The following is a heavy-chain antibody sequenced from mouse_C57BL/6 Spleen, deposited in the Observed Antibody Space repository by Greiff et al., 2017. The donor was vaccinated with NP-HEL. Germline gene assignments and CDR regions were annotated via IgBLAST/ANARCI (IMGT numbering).Heavy chain of an antibody. D-gene: IGHD2-4*01. V-gene: IGHV3-6*01. Sequence: EVKLVESGPGLVKPSQSLSLTCSVTGYSITSGYYWNWIRQFPGNKLEWMGYISYDGSNNYNQSLKNRISITRDTSKNQFFLKLNSVTTEDTATYYCARNDYARAMDYWGQGTSVTVSS. CDR1: GYSITSGYY. CDR2: ISYDGSN. CDR3: ARNDYARAMDY. J-gene: IGHJ4*01.